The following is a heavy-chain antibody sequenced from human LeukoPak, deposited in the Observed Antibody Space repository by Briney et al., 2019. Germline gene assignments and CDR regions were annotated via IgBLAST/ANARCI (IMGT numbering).Heavy chain of an antibody. CDR1: GGTFSSYA. V-gene: IGHV1-69*04. CDR3: ARGACSSTSCYANSSARPEEDDY. Sequence: SVKVSCKASGGTFSSYAISWVRRAPGQGLEWMGRIIPILGIANYAQKFQGRVTITADKSTSTAYMELSSLRSEDTAVYYCARGACSSTSCYANSSARPEEDDYWGQGTLVTVSS. D-gene: IGHD2-2*01. J-gene: IGHJ4*02. CDR2: IIPILGIA.